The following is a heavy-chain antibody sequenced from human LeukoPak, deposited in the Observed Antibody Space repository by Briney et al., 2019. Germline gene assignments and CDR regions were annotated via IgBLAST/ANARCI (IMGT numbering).Heavy chain of an antibody. CDR3: ARGIVVVPTAMTRGYLDV. D-gene: IGHD2-2*01. J-gene: IGHJ6*03. V-gene: IGHV1-18*01. CDR1: GYTFTSYG. CDR2: ISAYNGNT. Sequence: ASVTVSCKASGYTFTSYGISWVRQAPGQGLEWMGWISAYNGNTNYAQKLQGRVTMTTDTSTSTAYMELRSLRSDDTAVYFCARGIVVVPTAMTRGYLDVWGKGTTVTVSS.